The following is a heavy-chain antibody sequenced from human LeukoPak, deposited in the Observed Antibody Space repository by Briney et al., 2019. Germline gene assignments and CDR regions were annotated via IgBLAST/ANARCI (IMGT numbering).Heavy chain of an antibody. CDR2: INPSGGST. J-gene: IGHJ6*02. D-gene: IGHD3-3*01. Sequence: ASVKVSCKASGYTLTSYYMHWVRQAPGQGLEWMGIINPSGGSTSYAQKFQGRVTMTRDTSTSTVYMELSSLRSEDTAVYYCARDQDPYYDFWSGYFYGMDVWGQGTTVTVSS. CDR3: ARDQDPYYDFWSGYFYGMDV. V-gene: IGHV1-46*01. CDR1: GYTLTSYY.